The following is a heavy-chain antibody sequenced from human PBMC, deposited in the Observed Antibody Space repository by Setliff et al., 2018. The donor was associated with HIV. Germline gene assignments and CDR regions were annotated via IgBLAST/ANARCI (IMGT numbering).Heavy chain of an antibody. Sequence: PVGSLRLSCAASGFTFSAYWMHWVRQAPGKGLAWVSRITGWGDTIYADSVKGRFTISRDNNKLYLQMNSLRAGDTAVYYCARDYSGSIDYWGQGTLVTVSS. D-gene: IGHD6-19*01. J-gene: IGHJ4*02. CDR2: ITGWGDT. CDR1: GFTFSAYW. CDR3: ARDYSGSIDY. V-gene: IGHV3-74*01.